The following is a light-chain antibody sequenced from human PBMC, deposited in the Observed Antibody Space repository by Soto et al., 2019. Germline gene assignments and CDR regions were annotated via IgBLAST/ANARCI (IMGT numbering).Light chain of an antibody. CDR3: AAWDDSLNSVI. Sequence: QSVLTQPPSASGTPGQSVSISCSGSRSNIGTNPVNWYQQLPGTAPKLLFYTNTQRTSGVPDRFSASKSGTSASLAISGLHSEDEADYYCAAWDDSLNSVIFGGGTKLTVL. J-gene: IGLJ2*01. CDR1: RSNIGTNP. CDR2: TNT. V-gene: IGLV1-44*01.